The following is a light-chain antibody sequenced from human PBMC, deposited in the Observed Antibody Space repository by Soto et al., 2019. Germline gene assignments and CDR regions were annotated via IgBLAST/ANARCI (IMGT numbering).Light chain of an antibody. V-gene: IGKV1-5*03. CDR2: KAS. J-gene: IGKJ5*01. CDR3: QQYNAA. Sequence: DIQMTQSPSTLSASVGDRVTITCRASQTIDSWLAWYQQRPGKPPNLLIYKASTLASGVPSRFSGTGSGTEFTLTISSLQPDDFATYYCQQYNAAFGQGTRLEIK. CDR1: QTIDSW.